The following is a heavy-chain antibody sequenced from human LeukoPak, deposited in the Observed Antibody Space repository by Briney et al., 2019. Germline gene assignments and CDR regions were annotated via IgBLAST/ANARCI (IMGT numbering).Heavy chain of an antibody. Sequence: SVKVSCKASGGTFSSYTISWVRQAPGQGLEWMGGIIPIFGTANYAQKFQGRVTITTDESTSTAYMELSSLRSEDTAVYYCARDGQQTAVAGTNWFDPWGQGTLVTVSS. D-gene: IGHD6-19*01. V-gene: IGHV1-69*05. CDR1: GGTFSSYT. CDR3: ARDGQQTAVAGTNWFDP. J-gene: IGHJ5*02. CDR2: IIPIFGTA.